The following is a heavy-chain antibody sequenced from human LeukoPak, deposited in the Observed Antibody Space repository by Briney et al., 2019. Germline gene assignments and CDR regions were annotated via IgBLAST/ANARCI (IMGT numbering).Heavy chain of an antibody. CDR2: ISSSSSYI. CDR3: ARVVTTYAFDI. CDR1: GFTFSDYY. V-gene: IGHV3-11*06. J-gene: IGHJ3*02. Sequence: GGSLRLSCAASGFTFSDYYMSWIRQAPGKGLEWVSSISSSSSYIYYADSVKGRFTISRDNAKNSLYLQMNSLRAEDTAVYYCARVVTTYAFDIWGQGTMVTVSS. D-gene: IGHD4-17*01.